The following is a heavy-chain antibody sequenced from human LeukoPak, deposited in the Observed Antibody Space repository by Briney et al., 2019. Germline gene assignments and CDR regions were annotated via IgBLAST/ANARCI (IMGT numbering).Heavy chain of an antibody. CDR1: GFTFSSYS. D-gene: IGHD2-15*01. J-gene: IGHJ6*02. CDR2: ISSSSSYI. Sequence: GGSLRLSCAASGFTFSSYSMNWVRQAPGKGLEWVSSISSSSSYIYYADSVKGRFTISRDNAKNSLYLQMNSLRAEDTAVYYCARSGVVVAATVHYYGMDVWGQGTTVTVSS. CDR3: ARSGVVVAATVHYYGMDV. V-gene: IGHV3-21*01.